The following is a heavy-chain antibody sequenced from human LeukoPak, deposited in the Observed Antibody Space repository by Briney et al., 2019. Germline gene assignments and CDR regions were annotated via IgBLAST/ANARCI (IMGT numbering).Heavy chain of an antibody. Sequence: PSETLSLTCTVSGGSISSYYWSWIRQPPGKGLEWIGYIYYSGSTNYNPSLKSRVTISVDTSKNQFSLKLSSVTAADTAVYYCARSEPYYDILTGSRYKAFDIWGQGTMVTVSS. J-gene: IGHJ3*02. V-gene: IGHV4-59*01. D-gene: IGHD3-9*01. CDR3: ARSEPYYDILTGSRYKAFDI. CDR2: IYYSGST. CDR1: GGSISSYY.